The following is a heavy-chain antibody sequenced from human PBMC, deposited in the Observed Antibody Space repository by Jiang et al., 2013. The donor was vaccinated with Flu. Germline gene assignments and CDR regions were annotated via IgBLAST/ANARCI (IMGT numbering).Heavy chain of an antibody. D-gene: IGHD1-20*01. CDR2: IFYDGNA. V-gene: IGHV4-39*01. J-gene: IGHJ4*02. Sequence: GLVKPSETLSLTCTVSGGSIISTTYYWGWIRQPPGKGLEWIGTIFYDGNAHYNPSLKSRVTISVDTSKNHFSLKLTSVTAADTAVYYCARHKGYNWNDVLNYWGQG. CDR3: ARHKGYNWNDVLNY. CDR1: GGSIISTTYY.